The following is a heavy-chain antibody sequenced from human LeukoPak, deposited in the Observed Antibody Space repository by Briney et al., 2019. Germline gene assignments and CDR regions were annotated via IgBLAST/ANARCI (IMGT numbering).Heavy chain of an antibody. V-gene: IGHV3-21*01. CDR1: GFTFSSDS. D-gene: IGHD1-26*01. J-gene: IGHJ4*02. Sequence: GGSLRLSCAASGFTFSSDSMNWVRQAPGKGLEWVSSISKSSRYIYYADSVKGRFTVSRDNAKNSLYLQMNSLRAEDTAVYYCAREVGATAHFDYWGQGTLVTVSS. CDR3: AREVGATAHFDY. CDR2: ISKSSRYI.